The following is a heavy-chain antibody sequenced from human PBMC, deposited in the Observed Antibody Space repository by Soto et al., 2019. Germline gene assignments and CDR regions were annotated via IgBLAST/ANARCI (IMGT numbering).Heavy chain of an antibody. CDR2: IYYSGST. J-gene: IGHJ6*02. Sequence: SETLSLTCTVSGGSISSGGYYWSWIRQHPGKGLEWIGYIYYSGSTYYNPSLKSRVTISVDTAKNQFSLKLSSVTAADTAVYYCARDLTPLWFGARSDYYYGMDVWGQGTTVTVSS. CDR1: GGSISSGGYY. CDR3: ARDLTPLWFGARSDYYYGMDV. V-gene: IGHV4-31*03. D-gene: IGHD3-10*01.